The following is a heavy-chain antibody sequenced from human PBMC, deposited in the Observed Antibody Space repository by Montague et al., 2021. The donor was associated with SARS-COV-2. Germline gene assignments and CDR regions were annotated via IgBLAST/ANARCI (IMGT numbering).Heavy chain of an antibody. Sequence: SETLSLTCTVSGGSISSYYWSWIRQPPGKGLEWIGYIYYSGRTNYKPSXXSGVTISVDTSKNQFSLKLSSVTAADTAVYYCARHPIGSFPRYGMDVWGQGTTVTVSS. CDR2: IYYSGRT. V-gene: IGHV4-59*08. CDR3: ARHPIGSFPRYGMDV. D-gene: IGHD2-15*01. CDR1: GGSISSYY. J-gene: IGHJ6*02.